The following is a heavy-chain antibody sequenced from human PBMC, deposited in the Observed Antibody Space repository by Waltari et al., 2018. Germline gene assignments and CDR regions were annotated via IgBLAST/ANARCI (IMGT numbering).Heavy chain of an antibody. CDR2: RSRSSSYI. Sequence: EVQLVESGGGLVKPGGSLRLSCAASGFTFSSYSMNWVRQAPGKGLEWVSSRSRSSSYIYYADSVKGRFTISRDNAKNSLYLQMNSLRAEDTAVYYCARIIWSGYPYYFDYWGQGTLVTVSS. J-gene: IGHJ4*02. CDR3: ARIIWSGYPYYFDY. CDR1: GFTFSSYS. D-gene: IGHD3-3*01. V-gene: IGHV3-21*01.